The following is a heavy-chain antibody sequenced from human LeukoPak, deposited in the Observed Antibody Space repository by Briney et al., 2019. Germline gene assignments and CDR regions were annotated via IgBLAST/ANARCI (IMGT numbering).Heavy chain of an antibody. V-gene: IGHV4-59*02. D-gene: IGHD3-3*01. J-gene: IGHJ4*02. Sequence: PSETLSLTCTVSGASVSSHYWSWIRQPPGKGLGWIGYVSYSGGTNYNPSLMSRVTVSLDTSKDQFSLRLNSVTAADTAVYYCARLSTYYDFWSPLDYWGQGTLVTVSS. CDR1: GASVSSHY. CDR3: ARLSTYYDFWSPLDY. CDR2: VSYSGGT.